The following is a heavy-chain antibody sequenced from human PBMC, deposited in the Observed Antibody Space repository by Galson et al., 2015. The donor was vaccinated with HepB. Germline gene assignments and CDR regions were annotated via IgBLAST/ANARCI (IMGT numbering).Heavy chain of an antibody. J-gene: IGHJ4*02. Sequence: SLRLSCAASGFTFSSYGMHWVRQAPGKGLEWVAFIRYDGSNKYYADSVKGRFTISRDNSKNTLYLQMNSLRAEDTAVYYCAKDRYGYYDSSGYSYYFDYWGQGTLVTVSS. CDR3: AKDRYGYYDSSGYSYYFDY. D-gene: IGHD3-22*01. CDR1: GFTFSSYG. V-gene: IGHV3-30*02. CDR2: IRYDGSNK.